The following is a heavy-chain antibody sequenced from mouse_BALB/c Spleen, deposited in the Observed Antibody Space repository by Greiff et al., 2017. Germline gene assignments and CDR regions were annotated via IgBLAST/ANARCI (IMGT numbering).Heavy chain of an antibody. CDR2: ISYDGSN. J-gene: IGHJ4*01. Sequence: ESGPGLVKPSQSLSLTCSVTGYSITSGYYWNWIRQFPGNKLEWMGYISYDGSNNYNPSLKNRISITRDTSKNQFFLKLNSVTTEDTATYYCARDLLLRLGGMDYWGQGTSVTVSS. V-gene: IGHV3-6*02. CDR3: ARDLLLRLGGMDY. CDR1: GYSITSGYY. D-gene: IGHD1-2*01.